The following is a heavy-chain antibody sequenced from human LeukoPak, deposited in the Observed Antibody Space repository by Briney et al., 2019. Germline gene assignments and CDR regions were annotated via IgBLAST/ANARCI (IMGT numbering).Heavy chain of an antibody. CDR2: INPNSGGT. V-gene: IGHV1-2*02. J-gene: IGHJ4*02. Sequence: ASVKVSCKASGYTFTGYYMHWVRQAPGQGLEWMGWINPNSGGTNYAQKFQGRVTMTRDTSISTAYMELSRLRSDDTAVYYCARDPGSGEGASDTGTSRGNDYWGQGTLVTVSS. CDR1: GYTFTGYY. D-gene: IGHD2-2*01. CDR3: ARDPGSGEGASDTGTSRGNDY.